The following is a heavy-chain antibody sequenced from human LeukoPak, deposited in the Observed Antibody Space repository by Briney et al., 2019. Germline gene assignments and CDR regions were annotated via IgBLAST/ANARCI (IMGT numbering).Heavy chain of an antibody. CDR2: IYYSGST. Sequence: SQTRSLTCTVSGGSISVGTYYWSWIRQPPGKGLEWIGYIYYSGSTYYDPSLKSRVSISVDTSKNQFSLKLSSVTAADTAVFYCARDRDGYNLDAFDIWGQGTMVTVSS. CDR1: GGSISVGTYY. D-gene: IGHD5-24*01. J-gene: IGHJ3*02. V-gene: IGHV4-30-4*08. CDR3: ARDRDGYNLDAFDI.